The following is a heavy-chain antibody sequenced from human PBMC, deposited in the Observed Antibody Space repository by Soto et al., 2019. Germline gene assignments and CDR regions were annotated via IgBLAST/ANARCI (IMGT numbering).Heavy chain of an antibody. CDR2: IYYSGST. Sequence: SETLSLTCTVSGGSISSYYWSWIRQPPGKGLEWIGYIYYSGSTNYNPSLKSRVTISVDTSKNQFSLKLSSVTAADTAVYYCARERGGLPWATSGDYGMDVWGQGTTVTVSS. V-gene: IGHV4-59*01. CDR1: GGSISSYY. CDR3: ARERGGLPWATSGDYGMDV. D-gene: IGHD5-12*01. J-gene: IGHJ6*02.